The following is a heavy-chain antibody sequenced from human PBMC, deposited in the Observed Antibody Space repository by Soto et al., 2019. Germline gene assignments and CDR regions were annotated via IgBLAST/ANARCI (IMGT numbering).Heavy chain of an antibody. Sequence: PGGSLRLSCAASGFTFSSYGMHWVRQAPGKGLEWVAVISYDGSNKYYADSVKGRFTISRDNSKNTLYLQMNSLRAEDTAVYYCANYDILTGYYYMDVWGKGTTVTVSS. J-gene: IGHJ6*03. CDR3: ANYDILTGYYYMDV. V-gene: IGHV3-30*18. D-gene: IGHD3-9*01. CDR1: GFTFSSYG. CDR2: ISYDGSNK.